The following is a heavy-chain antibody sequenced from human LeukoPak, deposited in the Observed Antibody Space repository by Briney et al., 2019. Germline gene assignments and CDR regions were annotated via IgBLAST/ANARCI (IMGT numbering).Heavy chain of an antibody. J-gene: IGHJ3*02. D-gene: IGHD2-21*02. CDR3: ARDDGGDFNDAFDI. CDR1: GFTFSSYV. CDR2: ISGSGGST. Sequence: PGGSLRLSCAASGFTFSSYVMSWVRQAPGKGLEWVSAISGSGGSTYYADSVKGRFAISRDNSKNTLYLQMNSLRAEDTAVYYCARDDGGDFNDAFDIWGQGTMVTASP. V-gene: IGHV3-23*01.